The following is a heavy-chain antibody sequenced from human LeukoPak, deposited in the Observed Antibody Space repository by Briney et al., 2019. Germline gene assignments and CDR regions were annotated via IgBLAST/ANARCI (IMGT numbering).Heavy chain of an antibody. D-gene: IGHD5-12*01. V-gene: IGHV3-7*01. CDR2: IKQDGREK. CDR1: GFTFSSYW. CDR3: ARDPPSEGSGDDDDFDY. J-gene: IGHJ4*02. Sequence: PGGSLRLSCAASGFTFSSYWMRWIRQAPGKGLEWVAYIKQDGREKYYADSVKGRFTISRDNSKNTLYLQMNSLRAEDTAVYYCARDPPSEGSGDDDDFDYWGQGTLVTVSS.